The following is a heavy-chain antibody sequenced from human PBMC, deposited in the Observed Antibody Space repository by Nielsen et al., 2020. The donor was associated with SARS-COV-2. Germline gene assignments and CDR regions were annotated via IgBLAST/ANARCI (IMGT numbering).Heavy chain of an antibody. CDR3: ARETIEHTSSFFDF. Sequence: GGSLRLSCAASGFSVSSNYMSWVRQAAGKGLEWVSVIYSDDSASYADSVKGRFTVSRDNFKNMLFLQMNSLRAEDTGVYYCARETIEHTSSFFDFWGQGTLVTVSS. V-gene: IGHV3-66*01. CDR1: GFSVSSNY. CDR2: IYSDDSA. J-gene: IGHJ4*02. D-gene: IGHD6-6*01.